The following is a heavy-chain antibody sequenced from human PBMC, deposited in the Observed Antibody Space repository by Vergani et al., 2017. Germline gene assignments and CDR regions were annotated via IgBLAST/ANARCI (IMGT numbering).Heavy chain of an antibody. J-gene: IGHJ4*02. Sequence: QVQLVESGGGVVQPGRSLRLSCAASGFTFSSYGMHWVRQAPGKGLEWVALIWYDGSNKYYADSVKGRFTISRDNSKNTLYLQMNSLRAEDTAVYYCARDKGDWPYMYFDFWGQGTLVTVSS. D-gene: IGHD2-21*02. CDR3: ARDKGDWPYMYFDF. V-gene: IGHV3-33*01. CDR2: IWYDGSNK. CDR1: GFTFSSYG.